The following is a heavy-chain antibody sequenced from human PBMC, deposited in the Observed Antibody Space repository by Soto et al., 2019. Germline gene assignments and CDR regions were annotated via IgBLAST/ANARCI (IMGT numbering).Heavy chain of an antibody. D-gene: IGHD2-15*01. CDR1: GFPYSNYW. CDR2: IYSGGST. CDR3: ARDSPLDCSGGSCYVY. Sequence: PGGSLRLSCAASGFPYSNYWVSWVRQAPGKGLEWVSVIYSGGSTYYADSVKGRFTISRHNSKNTLYLQMNSLRAEDTAVYYCARDSPLDCSGGSCYVYWGQGTLVTVSS. J-gene: IGHJ4*02. V-gene: IGHV3-53*04.